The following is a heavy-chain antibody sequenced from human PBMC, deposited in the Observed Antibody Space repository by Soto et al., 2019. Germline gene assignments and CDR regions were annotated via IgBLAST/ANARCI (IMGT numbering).Heavy chain of an antibody. V-gene: IGHV4-34*02. CDR3: ARSPTHFNYVWGNASY. Sequence: QVRLQQWGAGLLKPSETLSLTCAVFAESLGGYSWSWVRQPPGKGLEWIGEIDHTGTTDYNPSLESRVTISVDTSKNQFSLKLRPVTAADTAVYYCARSPTHFNYVWGNASYWGRGTLVTVSS. CDR2: IDHTGTT. D-gene: IGHD3-16*01. J-gene: IGHJ4*02. CDR1: AESLGGYS.